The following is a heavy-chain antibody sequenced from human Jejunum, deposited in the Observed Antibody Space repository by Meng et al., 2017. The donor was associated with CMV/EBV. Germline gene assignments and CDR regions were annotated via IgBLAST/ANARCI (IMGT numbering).Heavy chain of an antibody. CDR2: VYHRGDT. V-gene: IGHV4-4*02. J-gene: IGHJ4*02. Sequence: QGQLPESGPGLGNPSGTLSLPCTVSGYSISSDIWWSWVRQPPGKGLEWIGEVYHRGDTNYNPSLKSRVDISVDKSKNQFYLSLFSVTAADTAVYYCGRDQGRELINHWGQGTLVTVSS. CDR1: GYSISSDIW. CDR3: GRDQGRELINH. D-gene: IGHD1-7*01.